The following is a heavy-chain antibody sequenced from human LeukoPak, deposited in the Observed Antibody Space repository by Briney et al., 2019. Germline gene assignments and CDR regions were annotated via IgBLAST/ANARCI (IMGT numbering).Heavy chain of an antibody. J-gene: IGHJ4*02. CDR3: AKNEGYSSSSRY. V-gene: IGHV3-11*04. D-gene: IGHD6-6*01. CDR2: ISSSGSTI. Sequence: GSLRLSCAASGFTFSDYYMSWIRQAPGKGLEWVSFISSSGSTIYYADSVKGRFTISRDNSKNTLYLQMNSLRAEDTAVYYCAKNEGYSSSSRYWGQGTLVTVSS. CDR1: GFTFSDYY.